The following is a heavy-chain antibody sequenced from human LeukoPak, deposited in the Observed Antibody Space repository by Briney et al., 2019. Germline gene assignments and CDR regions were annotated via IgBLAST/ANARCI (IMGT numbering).Heavy chain of an antibody. J-gene: IGHJ4*02. D-gene: IGHD3-16*01. CDR1: GFIFSTYD. CDR2: ISYDRSNK. V-gene: IGHV3-30*18. Sequence: PGGSLRLSCAASGFIFSTYDMHWVRQAPGKGLEWVAVISYDRSNKYYADSVKGRFTISRDNSKNTLYLQMNSLRAEDTAVYYCAKDLQGGFDYWGQGTLVTVSS. CDR3: AKDLQGGFDY.